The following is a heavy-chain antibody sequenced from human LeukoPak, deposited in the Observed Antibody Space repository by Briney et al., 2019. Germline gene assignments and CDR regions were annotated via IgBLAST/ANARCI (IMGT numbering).Heavy chain of an antibody. J-gene: IGHJ4*02. CDR1: GYTFTGYH. CDR2: INPNSGGT. D-gene: IGHD3-9*01. Sequence: ASVKVSCKASGYTFTGYHMHWVRQAPGQGLEWMGWINPNSGGTNYAQKFQGRVTMTRDTSISTAYMELSRLSSYDTAVYYCAQILTGSGLNDYWGQGTLVTVSS. CDR3: AQILTGSGLNDY. V-gene: IGHV1-2*02.